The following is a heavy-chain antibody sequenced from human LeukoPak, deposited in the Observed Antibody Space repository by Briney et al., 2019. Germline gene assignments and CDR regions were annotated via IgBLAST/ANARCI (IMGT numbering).Heavy chain of an antibody. V-gene: IGHV4-39*07. CDR1: GGSISSYY. Sequence: SETLSLTCTVSGGSISSYYWGWIRQPPGKGLEWIGSIYYSGSTYYNPSLKSRVTISVDTSKNQFSLKLSSVTAADTAVYYCARGAAAGLWPISYFDYWGQGTLVTVSS. CDR3: ARGAAAGLWPISYFDY. D-gene: IGHD6-13*01. CDR2: IYYSGST. J-gene: IGHJ4*02.